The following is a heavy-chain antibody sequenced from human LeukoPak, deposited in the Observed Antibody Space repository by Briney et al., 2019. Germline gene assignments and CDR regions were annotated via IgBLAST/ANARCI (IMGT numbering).Heavy chain of an antibody. Sequence: ASVKVSCKASGYTFTGYYMHWVRQAPGQGLEWMGRINPNSGGTNYAQKFQGRVTMTRDTSISTAYMELSRPRSDDTAVYYCARGDTAMVTDYYYYMDVWGKGTTVTVSS. CDR1: GYTFTGYY. V-gene: IGHV1-2*06. D-gene: IGHD5-18*01. CDR3: ARGDTAMVTDYYYYMDV. CDR2: INPNSGGT. J-gene: IGHJ6*03.